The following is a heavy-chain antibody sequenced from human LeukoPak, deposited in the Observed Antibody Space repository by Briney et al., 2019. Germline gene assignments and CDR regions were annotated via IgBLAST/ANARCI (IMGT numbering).Heavy chain of an antibody. Sequence: GRSLRLSCAASGFSFDAYAIHWVRQAPGKGLEWVSGITWNRGRIGCADSVKGRFTISRDNAKNSLYLQMNSRSPEDTAFYYSAKGGAAADNYWYFDLWGRGTLVPVSS. CDR3: AKGGAAADNYWYFDL. CDR1: GFSFDAYA. V-gene: IGHV3-9*01. D-gene: IGHD6-13*01. J-gene: IGHJ2*01. CDR2: ITWNRGRI.